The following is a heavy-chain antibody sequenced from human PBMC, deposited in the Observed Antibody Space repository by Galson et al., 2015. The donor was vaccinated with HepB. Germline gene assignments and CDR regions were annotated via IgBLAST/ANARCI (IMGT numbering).Heavy chain of an antibody. CDR3: ARLTDTAMRPPVDY. CDR1: GGSISSSSYY. V-gene: IGHV4-39*01. D-gene: IGHD5-18*01. Sequence: SETLSLTCTVSGGSISSSSYYWGWIRQPPGKGLEWIGSIYYSGSTYYNPSLKSRVTISVDTSKNQFSLKLSSVTAADTAVYYCARLTDTAMRPPVDYWGQGTLVTVSS. J-gene: IGHJ4*02. CDR2: IYYSGST.